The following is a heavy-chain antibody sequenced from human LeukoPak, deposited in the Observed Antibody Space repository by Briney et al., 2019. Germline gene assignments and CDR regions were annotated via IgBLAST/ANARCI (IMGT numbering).Heavy chain of an antibody. CDR2: IYTSGST. D-gene: IGHD3-3*01. V-gene: IGHV4-4*07. Sequence: SETLSLTCTVSGGSISSYYWSWIRQPAGKGLEWIGRIYTSGSTNYNPSLKSRVTMSVDTSKNQFSLKLSSVTAADTAMYYCAMTYYDFWSGYSDYWGQGTLVTVSS. CDR1: GGSISSYY. J-gene: IGHJ4*02. CDR3: AMTYYDFWSGYSDY.